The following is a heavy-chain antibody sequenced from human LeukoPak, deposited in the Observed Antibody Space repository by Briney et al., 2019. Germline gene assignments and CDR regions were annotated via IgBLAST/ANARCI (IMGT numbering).Heavy chain of an antibody. Sequence: GGSLRLSCAAAGFSFSSYTMNLVRQAPGKGLEWVSIISSSSSYIYYADSVKGRFTISRDNAKNALYLQMNSLRVEDTAVYYCARDGRCGGDCYASWGQGTLVTVSS. V-gene: IGHV3-21*01. J-gene: IGHJ4*02. CDR2: ISSSSSYI. CDR1: GFSFSSYT. CDR3: ARDGRCGGDCYAS. D-gene: IGHD2-21*02.